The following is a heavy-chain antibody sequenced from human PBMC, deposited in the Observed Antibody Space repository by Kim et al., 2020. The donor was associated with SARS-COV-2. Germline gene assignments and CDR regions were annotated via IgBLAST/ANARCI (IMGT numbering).Heavy chain of an antibody. CDR3: ARDWVDYGDYALPGTFDI. CDR2: IYYSGTT. J-gene: IGHJ3*02. Sequence: SETLSLTCTVSGGSINSGGYYWTWIRQHPGKGLEWIGYIYYSGTTYYNPSLKSRVTISVDTSKNQFSLNLSSVTAADTAVYYCARDWVDYGDYALPGTFDIWGQGTMVTVSS. V-gene: IGHV4-31*03. D-gene: IGHD4-17*01. CDR1: GGSINSGGYY.